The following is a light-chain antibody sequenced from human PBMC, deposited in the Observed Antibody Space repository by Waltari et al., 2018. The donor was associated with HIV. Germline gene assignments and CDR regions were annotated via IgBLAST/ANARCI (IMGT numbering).Light chain of an antibody. J-gene: IGKJ2*01. V-gene: IGKV3-15*01. CDR2: GAS. CDR3: QQYNNWPRT. Sequence: IVITQSLATLSVSTGARSTPSCRASQSVSSTLAWYQKKPGQAPRLLIYGASTRATDIPARFSGSGSGTEFTLAISSLQPEDFAIYYCQQYNNWPRTFGQGTKLEIK. CDR1: QSVSST.